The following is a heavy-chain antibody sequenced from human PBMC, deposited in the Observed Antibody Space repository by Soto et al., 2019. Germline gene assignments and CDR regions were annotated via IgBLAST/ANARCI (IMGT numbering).Heavy chain of an antibody. J-gene: IGHJ4*02. V-gene: IGHV3-53*01. CDR3: ARGMYSSSPCFDY. D-gene: IGHD6-6*01. CDR1: GFTVSSNY. Sequence: GGSLRLSCAASGFTVSSNYMSWVRQAPGKGLEWVSVIYSGGSTYYADSVKGRFTISRDNSKNTLYLQMNSLRAEDTAVYYCARGMYSSSPCFDYWGQGTLVTVSS. CDR2: IYSGGST.